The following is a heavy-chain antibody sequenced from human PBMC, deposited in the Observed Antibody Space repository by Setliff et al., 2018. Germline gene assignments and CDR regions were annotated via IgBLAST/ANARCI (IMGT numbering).Heavy chain of an antibody. CDR1: GYTFTDYY. V-gene: IGHV1-2*06. J-gene: IGHJ4*02. Sequence: GTSVKVSCKASGYTFTDYYMHWRRQAPGQGLVWLGRINPNSGDTNYAQNFQGRVTMTRDTSISKVYMELRRLRSDDTAVYYCARDISYGKIDYWGQGPLVTVSS. CDR3: ARDISYGKIDY. D-gene: IGHD5-18*01. CDR2: INPNSGDT.